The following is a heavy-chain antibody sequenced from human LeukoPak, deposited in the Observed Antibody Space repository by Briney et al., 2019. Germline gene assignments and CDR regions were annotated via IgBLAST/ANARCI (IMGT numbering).Heavy chain of an antibody. CDR3: TTALGVARDYDFWSGYSVASFDY. D-gene: IGHD3-3*01. J-gene: IGHJ4*02. CDR2: MNPKSGNT. CDR1: GYPFSNYD. Sequence: ASVTVSCKASGYPFSNYDINWVRQAPGQGLEWMGWMNPKSGNTGYGQKFQGRVTMTRVTSITTAYMELRSLRSDDTAVYYCTTALGVARDYDFWSGYSVASFDYWGQGTLVTVSS. V-gene: IGHV1-8*01.